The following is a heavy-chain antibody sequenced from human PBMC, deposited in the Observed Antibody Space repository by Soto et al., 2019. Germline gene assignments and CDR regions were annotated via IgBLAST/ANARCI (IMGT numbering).Heavy chain of an antibody. CDR3: ARGPKYDSSGYYPYHYYYYGMDV. V-gene: IGHV4-34*01. CDR1: GGSFSGYY. D-gene: IGHD3-22*01. CDR2: INHSGST. Sequence: PSETLSLTCAVYGGSFSGYYWSWIRQPPGKGLEWIGEINHSGSTNYNPSLKSRVTISVDTSKNQFSLKLSSVTAADTAVYYCARGPKYDSSGYYPYHYYYYGMDVWGQGTTVTVSS. J-gene: IGHJ6*02.